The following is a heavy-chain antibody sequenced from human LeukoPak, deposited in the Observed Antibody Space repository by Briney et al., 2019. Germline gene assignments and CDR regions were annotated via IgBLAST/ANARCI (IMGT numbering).Heavy chain of an antibody. V-gene: IGHV3-74*01. CDR1: GFTFNSYW. D-gene: IGHD6-25*01. CDR3: ARYEQRPGVTTSDP. J-gene: IGHJ5*02. Sequence: GGSLRLSCAASGFTFNSYWMVWIRQAPGKGLVWVSCINPDGSWTLHADSVKGRFTISRDYAENTVYLQMNSLRVEDTAMYYCARYEQRPGVTTSDPWSQGTLVTVSS. CDR2: INPDGSWT.